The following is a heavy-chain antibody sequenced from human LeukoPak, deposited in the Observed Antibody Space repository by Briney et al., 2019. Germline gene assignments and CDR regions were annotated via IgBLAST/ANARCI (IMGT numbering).Heavy chain of an antibody. V-gene: IGHV4-30-2*06. D-gene: IGHD1-1*01. J-gene: IGHJ5*02. CDR2: IYHSGGT. CDR3: GRRLFIDGWYKT. CDR1: GGSISSGGCY. Sequence: SETLSLTCTVSGGSISSGGCYWSWIRQSPGKGLEWIGYIYHSGGTYYNPSLKSRVIISRDTSKNEVSLKLTSVTAADTAVYFCGRRLFIDGWYKTWGQGTLVSVST.